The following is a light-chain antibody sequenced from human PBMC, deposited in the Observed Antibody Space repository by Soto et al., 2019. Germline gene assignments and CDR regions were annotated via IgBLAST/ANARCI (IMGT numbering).Light chain of an antibody. CDR1: QSISSW. Sequence: IQMTQSPSTLSASVGDRVTITCRASQSISSWLAWYQQKPGKAPKLLIYDASTLESGVPARFSGSGSGTEFTLTINSLQSDDFATYYCQQYETYSPTFGQGTRLEIK. J-gene: IGKJ5*01. CDR2: DAS. V-gene: IGKV1-5*01. CDR3: QQYETYSPT.